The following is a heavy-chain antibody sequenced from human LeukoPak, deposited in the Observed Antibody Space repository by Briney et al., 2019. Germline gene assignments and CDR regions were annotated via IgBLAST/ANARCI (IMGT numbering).Heavy chain of an antibody. V-gene: IGHV4-4*09. Sequence: PSETLSLTCTVSGGSISSYYWSWIRQPPGKGLEWIGYIYTSGSTNYNPSLKSRVTISVDTSKNQFSLKLSSVTAADTAVYYCARSRDRYSSSWRGYYYYMDVWGKGTTVTASS. CDR1: GGSISSYY. CDR3: ARSRDRYSSSWRGYYYYMDV. J-gene: IGHJ6*03. CDR2: IYTSGST. D-gene: IGHD6-13*01.